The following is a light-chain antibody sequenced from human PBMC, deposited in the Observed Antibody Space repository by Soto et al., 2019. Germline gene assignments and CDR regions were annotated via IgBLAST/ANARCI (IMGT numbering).Light chain of an antibody. CDR1: TSDVGGYNY. Sequence: QSVLTQPPSASGSPGQSVTISCTGTTSDVGGYNYVSWYQLHPDNVPKLIIYEVNKRPSGVPDRFSGSKSGSTASLTVSGLQAEDEADYFCSSYAGSKNFILFGGGTKLTVL. V-gene: IGLV2-8*01. CDR2: EVN. J-gene: IGLJ2*01. CDR3: SSYAGSKNFIL.